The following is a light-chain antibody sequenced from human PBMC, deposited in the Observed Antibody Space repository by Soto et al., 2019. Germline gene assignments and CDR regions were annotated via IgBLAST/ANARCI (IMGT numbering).Light chain of an antibody. V-gene: IGKV3-15*01. J-gene: IGKJ3*01. Sequence: EVVMTQSPATLSVSPGERATLSSRASQTVSSNLAWYQQNPGQAPRLLIYDASTRATGIPARFSSSGSGTEFTLTISSLQSEDSAVYLCQQYNNWPPYTIGPGTKVDMK. CDR2: DAS. CDR3: QQYNNWPPYT. CDR1: QTVSSN.